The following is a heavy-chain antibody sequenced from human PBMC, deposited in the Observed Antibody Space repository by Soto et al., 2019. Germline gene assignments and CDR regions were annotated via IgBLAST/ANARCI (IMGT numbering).Heavy chain of an antibody. CDR3: ARDPRRGGGERIDY. CDR1: GFTFSSYA. Sequence: QVQLVESGGGVVQPGRSLRLSCAASGFTFSSYAMHWVRQAPGKGLEWVAVISYDGSNKYYADSVKGRFTISRDNSKNTLYLQMNSLRAEDTAVYYCARDPRRGGGERIDYWGQGTLVTVSS. V-gene: IGHV3-30-3*01. CDR2: ISYDGSNK. D-gene: IGHD1-1*01. J-gene: IGHJ4*02.